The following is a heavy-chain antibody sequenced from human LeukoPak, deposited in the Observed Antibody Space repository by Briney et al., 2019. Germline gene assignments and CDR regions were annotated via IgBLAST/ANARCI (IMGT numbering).Heavy chain of an antibody. V-gene: IGHV4-39*01. Sequence: PSETLSLTCTVSGGSISSSSYYWGWIRQPPGKGLEWIGSIYYSGSTYYNPSLKSRVTISVDTSKNQFSLELSSVTAADTAVYYCARQGYYYDSSGYHPSVLDYWGQGTLVTVSS. D-gene: IGHD3-22*01. CDR1: GGSISSSSYY. CDR3: ARQGYYYDSSGYHPSVLDY. CDR2: IYYSGST. J-gene: IGHJ4*02.